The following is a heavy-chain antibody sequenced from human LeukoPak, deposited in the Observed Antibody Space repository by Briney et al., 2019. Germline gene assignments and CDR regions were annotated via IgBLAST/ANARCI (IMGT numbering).Heavy chain of an antibody. CDR2: IKRKSDGGTA. CDR1: GFTFSNAW. CDR3: TTVTDGGLDY. V-gene: IGHV3-15*01. Sequence: PGGSLRLSCAASGFTFSNAWMSWVRRAPGKGLEWVGRIKRKSDGGTADHAAPVKGRFTISRDDSKNTLYLQMNSLKTEDTAVYYCTTVTDGGLDYWGQGTLVTVSS. J-gene: IGHJ4*02.